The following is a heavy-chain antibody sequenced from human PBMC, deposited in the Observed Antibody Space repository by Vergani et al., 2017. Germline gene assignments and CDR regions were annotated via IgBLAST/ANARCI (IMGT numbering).Heavy chain of an antibody. Sequence: QLQLQESGPGLVKPSETLSLTCTVSGGSISSSSYYWGWIRQPPGKGLEWIGSIYYSGSTYYNPSLKSRVPISVDTSKNQFSLKLSSVTAADTAVYYCARAEYYDFWSGYYNAKYYYYMDVWGKGTTVTVSS. CDR2: IYYSGST. D-gene: IGHD3-3*01. J-gene: IGHJ6*03. CDR1: GGSISSSSYY. CDR3: ARAEYYDFWSGYYNAKYYYYMDV. V-gene: IGHV4-39*07.